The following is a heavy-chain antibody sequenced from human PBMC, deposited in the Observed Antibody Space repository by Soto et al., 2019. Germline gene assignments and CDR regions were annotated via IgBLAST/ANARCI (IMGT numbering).Heavy chain of an antibody. CDR3: ARESGSSPSDYFDY. J-gene: IGHJ4*02. CDR2: IIPILGIE. CDR1: GGTFSSYT. D-gene: IGHD1-26*01. Sequence: QVQLVQSGAEVKKPGSSVKVSCKASGGTFSSYTISWVRQAPGQGLEWMGRIIPILGIENYAQKFQGRVTITANKYTSTAHMELSSLRSEDTAVYYCARESGSSPSDYFDYWGQGTLVTVSS. V-gene: IGHV1-69*02.